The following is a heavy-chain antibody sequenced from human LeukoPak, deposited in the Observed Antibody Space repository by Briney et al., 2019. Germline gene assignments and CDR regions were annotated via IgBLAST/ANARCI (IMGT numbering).Heavy chain of an antibody. D-gene: IGHD5-18*01. V-gene: IGHV3-21*01. Sequence: VGSLRLSCAASAFTLSIYRMNWVRQAPRKGLECVSSISNKSSYIYYADSVNGGLTISRDNAKNTLYLKKNSLRAEDTDVYYCARDQKFVDTAMVNAFDIWGQGTMVTVSS. CDR3: ARDQKFVDTAMVNAFDI. J-gene: IGHJ3*02. CDR2: ISNKSSYI. CDR1: AFTLSIYR.